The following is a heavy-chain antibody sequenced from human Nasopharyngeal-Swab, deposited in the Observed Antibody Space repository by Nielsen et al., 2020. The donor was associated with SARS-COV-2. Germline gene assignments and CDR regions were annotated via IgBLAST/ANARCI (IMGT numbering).Heavy chain of an antibody. D-gene: IGHD2-8*01. CDR2: MNPNSGNT. V-gene: IGHV1-8*01. CDR3: ARGPPCTNGVCYRYYMDV. CDR1: RYTFTSYD. Sequence: SVQVSCKASRYTFTSYDINWVRQATGQGLEWMGWMNPNSGNTGYAQKFQGKVTMTRNTSISTAYMELSSLRSEDTAVYYCARGPPCTNGVCYRYYMDVWGKGTTVTVSS. J-gene: IGHJ6*03.